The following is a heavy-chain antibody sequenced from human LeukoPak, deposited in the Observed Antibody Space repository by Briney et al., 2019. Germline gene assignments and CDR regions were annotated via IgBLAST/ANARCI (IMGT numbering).Heavy chain of an antibody. CDR2: MNPNSGNT. CDR1: GYTFTSYD. J-gene: IGHJ4*02. D-gene: IGHD3-10*01. CDR3: ARSPYYYGSGSYPD. Sequence: ASVKVSCKASGYTFTSYDINWVRQATGQGLESMGWMNPNSGNTGYAQKFQGRVTMTRNTSISTAYMELSSLRSEDTAVYYCARSPYYYGSGSYPDWGQGTLVTVSS. V-gene: IGHV1-8*01.